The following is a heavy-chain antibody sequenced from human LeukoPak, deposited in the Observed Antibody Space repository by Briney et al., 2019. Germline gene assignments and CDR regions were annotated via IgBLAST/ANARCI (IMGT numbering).Heavy chain of an antibody. CDR2: IYYSGST. CDR3: ARGGYDFWSGYSGAAAFDI. D-gene: IGHD3-3*01. J-gene: IGHJ3*02. Sequence: SQTLSLTXTVSGGSISSGDYYWSWIRQPPGKGLEWIGYIYYSGSTYYNPSLKSRVTISVDTSKNQFSLKLSSVTAADTAVYYCARGGYDFWSGYSGAAAFDIWGQGTMVTVSS. CDR1: GGSISSGDYY. V-gene: IGHV4-30-4*08.